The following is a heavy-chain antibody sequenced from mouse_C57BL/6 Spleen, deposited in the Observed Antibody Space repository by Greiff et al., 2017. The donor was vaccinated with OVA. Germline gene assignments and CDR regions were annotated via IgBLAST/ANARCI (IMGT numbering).Heavy chain of an antibody. CDR1: GYTFTSYW. D-gene: IGHD2-3*01. CDR2: IDPSDSYT. CDR3: ARGMETMDY. Sequence: QVQLQQPGAELVMPGASVKLSCKASGYTFTSYWMHWVKQRPGQGLEWIGEIDPSDSYTNYNQKFKGKSTLTVDKSSSTAYMQLSSLTSEDSAVYYCARGMETMDYWGQGTSVTVSS. J-gene: IGHJ4*01. V-gene: IGHV1-69*01.